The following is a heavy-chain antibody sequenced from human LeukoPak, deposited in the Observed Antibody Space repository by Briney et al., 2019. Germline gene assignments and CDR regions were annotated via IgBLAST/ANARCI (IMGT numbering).Heavy chain of an antibody. Sequence: GGSLRLSCAASGFTFSSYAMSWVRQAPGKGLEWVSAISGSGGSTYYADSVKGRFTISRDNSKNTLYLQMNSLRAEDTAIYYCVRDMWGGDDEIYFWGQGTLVTVSS. J-gene: IGHJ4*02. V-gene: IGHV3-23*01. CDR1: GFTFSSYA. CDR3: VRDMWGGDDEIYF. CDR2: ISGSGGST. D-gene: IGHD3-16*01.